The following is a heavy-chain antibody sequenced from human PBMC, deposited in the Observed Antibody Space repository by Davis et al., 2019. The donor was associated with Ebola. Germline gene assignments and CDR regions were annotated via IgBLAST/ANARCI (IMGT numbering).Heavy chain of an antibody. CDR1: GGTFSSYA. CDR3: ATGGGLRYFDWLDY. CDR2: IIPIFGTA. J-gene: IGHJ4*02. Sequence: AASVKVSCKASGGTFSSYAISWVRQAPGQGLEWMGGIIPIFGTANYAQKFQGRVTITADKSTSTAYMELSSLRSEDTAVYYCATGGGLRYFDWLDYWGQGTLVTVSS. V-gene: IGHV1-69*06. D-gene: IGHD3-9*01.